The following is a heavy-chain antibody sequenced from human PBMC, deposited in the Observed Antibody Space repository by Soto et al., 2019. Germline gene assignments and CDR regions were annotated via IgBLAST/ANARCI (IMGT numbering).Heavy chain of an antibody. CDR2: LGAADDP. J-gene: IGHJ6*02. Sequence: EVQLVESGGGSVQPGESLRLSCAASGFFFRDYAMHWVRQRTGKGLEWVSGLGAADDPYYIASVKGRFSVSRDNAQNSLYLQMNNLRVDDPAVYFCARAYLGRLPRRADYYYAMDVWGRGTTVTVSS. D-gene: IGHD1-26*01. V-gene: IGHV3-13*05. CDR1: GFFFRDYA. CDR3: ARAYLGRLPRRADYYYAMDV.